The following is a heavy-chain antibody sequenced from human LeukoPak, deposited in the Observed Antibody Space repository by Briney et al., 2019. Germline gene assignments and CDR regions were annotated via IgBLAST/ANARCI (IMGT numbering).Heavy chain of an antibody. CDR2: INNKGTGT. CDR1: GFTFNSFW. CDR3: VRGSFGPDI. J-gene: IGHJ3*02. V-gene: IGHV3-74*01. Sequence: GGSLRLSCAASGFTFNSFWMHWVRQAPGKGLVWVSRINNKGTGTVYADSVKGRFTISRDNAKNTVYLQMNNLRAEDTAIYYCVRGSFGPDIWGQGTMVTVSS. D-gene: IGHD3/OR15-3a*01.